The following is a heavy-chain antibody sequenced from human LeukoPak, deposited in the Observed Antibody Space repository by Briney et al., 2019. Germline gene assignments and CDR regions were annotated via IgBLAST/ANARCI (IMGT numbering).Heavy chain of an antibody. V-gene: IGHV1-2*02. D-gene: IGHD2-15*01. Sequence: ASVKVSCKASGYTFTSYYMHWVRQAPGQGLEWMGWINPNSGGTNYAQKFQGRVTMTRDTSISTAYMELSRLRSDDTAVYYCARGYCSGGSCRYFDYWGQGTVLPVSS. J-gene: IGHJ4*02. CDR1: GYTFTSYY. CDR2: INPNSGGT. CDR3: ARGYCSGGSCRYFDY.